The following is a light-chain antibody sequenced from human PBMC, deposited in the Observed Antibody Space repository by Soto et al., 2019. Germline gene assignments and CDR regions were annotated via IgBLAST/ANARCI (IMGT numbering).Light chain of an antibody. CDR2: GAS. CDR1: QSVSSSY. Sequence: EIVLTQSPGTLSLSPGERATLSCRASQSVSSSYLAWYQQKPGQAPRLLIYGASSRATGIPDRFSGSGSGTDFTLTISRLEPEDCAGYYCQQYGSSRTFGQATKVEIK. CDR3: QQYGSSRT. V-gene: IGKV3-20*01. J-gene: IGKJ1*01.